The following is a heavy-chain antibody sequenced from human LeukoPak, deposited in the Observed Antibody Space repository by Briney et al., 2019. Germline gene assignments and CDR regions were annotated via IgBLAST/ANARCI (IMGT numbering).Heavy chain of an antibody. D-gene: IGHD4-17*01. CDR2: ISSSSRMI. J-gene: IGHJ3*02. CDR3: ARDYGDYADAFDI. CDR1: GFTFSRYS. V-gene: IGHV3-21*01. Sequence: GGSLRLSCAASGFTFSRYSMNWARQAPGKGLEWVSSISSSSRMIYYVDSVKGRFTISRDNAKNSLYLQMNSLRAEDTAVYFCARDYGDYADAFDIWGQGTMVTVSS.